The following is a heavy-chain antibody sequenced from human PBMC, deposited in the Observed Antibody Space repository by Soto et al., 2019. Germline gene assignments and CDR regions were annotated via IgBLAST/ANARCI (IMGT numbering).Heavy chain of an antibody. CDR3: ARDNGRPQLGGNYYYITDV. CDR2: IIPLFRTP. Sequence: QVQLVQSGAEVKEPGSSVKVSCQASGGTFSSYALSWVRQAPGQGLEWMGGIIPLFRTPDYAPKFQGRVTITADETTSTAYMELNSLTSEDTAIYYCARDNGRPQLGGNYYYITDVWGQGTTITVSS. V-gene: IGHV1-69*12. CDR1: GGTFSSYA. D-gene: IGHD3-3*02. J-gene: IGHJ6*02.